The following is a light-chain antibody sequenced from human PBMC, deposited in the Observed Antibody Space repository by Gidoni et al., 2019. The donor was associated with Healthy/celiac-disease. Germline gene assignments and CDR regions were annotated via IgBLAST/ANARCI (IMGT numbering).Light chain of an antibody. Sequence: DIVMTQSSLSLPVPPGEPASISCRSSQSLLHSNGYNYLDWYLQKPGQSPQLLIYLGSNRASGVPDRFSGSGSGTDFTLKISRVEAEDVGVYYCMQALQTPLTFGGGTKVEIK. V-gene: IGKV2-28*01. CDR3: MQALQTPLT. CDR1: QSLLHSNGYNY. CDR2: LGS. J-gene: IGKJ4*01.